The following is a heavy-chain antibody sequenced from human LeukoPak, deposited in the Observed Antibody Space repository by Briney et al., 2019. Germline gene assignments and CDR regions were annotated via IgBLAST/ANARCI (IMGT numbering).Heavy chain of an antibody. Sequence: SETLSLTCTVSGGSISSYYWSWIRQPPGKGLVWIGYIHYSGSTEYNPSLKSRVTISVDTSKNQFSLRLSPLTAADTAVYYCAKDRPDLTLGSIQLWPTYYYYYMDVWGKGTTVTVSS. CDR2: IHYSGST. CDR3: AKDRPDLTLGSIQLWPTYYYYYMDV. CDR1: GGSISSYY. D-gene: IGHD5-18*01. V-gene: IGHV4-59*01. J-gene: IGHJ6*03.